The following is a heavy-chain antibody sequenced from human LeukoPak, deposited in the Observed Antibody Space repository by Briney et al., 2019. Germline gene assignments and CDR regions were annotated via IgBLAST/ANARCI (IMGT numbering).Heavy chain of an antibody. Sequence: ASVKVSCKASGYTFTSYAMNWVRQASGQGLEWMGWINTNTGNPTYAQGFTGRFVFSLDTSVSTAYLQISSLKAEDTAVYYCARVIMITFGGVIVYFDYWGQGTLVTVSS. CDR1: GYTFTSYA. CDR3: ARVIMITFGGVIVYFDY. CDR2: INTNTGNP. V-gene: IGHV7-4-1*02. D-gene: IGHD3-16*02. J-gene: IGHJ4*02.